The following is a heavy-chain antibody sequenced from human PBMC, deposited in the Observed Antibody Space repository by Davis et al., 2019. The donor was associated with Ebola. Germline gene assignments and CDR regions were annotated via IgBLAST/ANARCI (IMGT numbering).Heavy chain of an antibody. D-gene: IGHD3-3*01. CDR3: AKSGLSFGVVKYHYGMDV. J-gene: IGHJ6*04. V-gene: IGHV3-30*18. Sequence: GGSLRLSCPASGISFSNYGMFWVRQAPGKVMEWVAVISPDGSDKNYADSGKGRFTTSRDNATNSLYLQMNGLRAEDTAVYYCAKSGLSFGVVKYHYGMDVWGKGTTVTVSS. CDR1: GISFSNYG. CDR2: ISPDGSDK.